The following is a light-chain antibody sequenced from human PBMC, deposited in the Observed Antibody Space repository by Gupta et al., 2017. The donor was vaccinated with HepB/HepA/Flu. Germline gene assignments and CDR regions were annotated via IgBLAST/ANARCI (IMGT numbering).Light chain of an antibody. CDR1: QRIGTN. CDR3: LQYDKWPFT. J-gene: IGKJ4*01. V-gene: IGKV3-15*01. CDR2: DAS. Sequence: EVVLTQSPDTLSLSPGKRATLSCRARQRIGTNSAWYQQKVGQPPRLLIYDASIRAADVPARFRGSGSETNFTLIISSLRSEDFAVYYCLQYDKWPFTFGGGTNVEIK.